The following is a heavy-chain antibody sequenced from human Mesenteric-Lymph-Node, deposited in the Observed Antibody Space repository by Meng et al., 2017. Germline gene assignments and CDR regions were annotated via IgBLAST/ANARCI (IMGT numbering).Heavy chain of an antibody. CDR1: GFTFSSYW. CDR3: ARDSGPKASSSWYGAFDI. D-gene: IGHD6-13*01. Sequence: GESLKISCAASGFTFSSYWMHWVRQAPGKGLVWVSRINSDGSSTSYADSVKGRFTISRDNAKNTLYLQMNSLRAEDTALYYCARDSGPKASSSWYGAFDIWGQGTMVTVSS. V-gene: IGHV3-74*01. J-gene: IGHJ3*02. CDR2: INSDGSST.